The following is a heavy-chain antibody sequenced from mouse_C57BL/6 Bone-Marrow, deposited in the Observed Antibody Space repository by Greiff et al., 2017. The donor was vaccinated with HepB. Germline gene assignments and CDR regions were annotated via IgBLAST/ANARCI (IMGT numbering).Heavy chain of an antibody. CDR1: GFTFSSYG. CDR2: ISSGGSYT. J-gene: IGHJ1*03. CDR3: ARRSSPRYFDV. V-gene: IGHV5-6*01. D-gene: IGHD1-1*01. Sequence: EVQLQESGGDLVKPGGSLKLSCAASGFTFSSYGMSWVRQTPDKRLEWVATISSGGSYTYYPDSVKGRFTISRDNAKNTLYLQMSSLKSEDTAMYYCARRSSPRYFDVWGTGTTVTVSS.